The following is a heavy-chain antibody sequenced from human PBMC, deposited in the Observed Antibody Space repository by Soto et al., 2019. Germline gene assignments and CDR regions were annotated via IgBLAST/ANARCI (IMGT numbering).Heavy chain of an antibody. CDR2: IYYGGST. D-gene: IGHD7-27*01. CDR1: GDSISTDY. CDR3: AKNWNWGSLVH. V-gene: IGHV4-59*08. Sequence: QVHLQESGPGLVKPSETLSLTCTVSGDSISTDYWSWIRQSPGKGLEWIGFIYYGGSTNYNPSLKSRVTTSVATPKNQFSLKLSSVTAADTAVYYCAKNWNWGSLVHWGQGTLVTVSS. J-gene: IGHJ4*02.